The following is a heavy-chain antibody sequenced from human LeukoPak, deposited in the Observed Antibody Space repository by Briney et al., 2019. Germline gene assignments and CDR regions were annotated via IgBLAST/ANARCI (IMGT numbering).Heavy chain of an antibody. V-gene: IGHV4-34*01. CDR1: GGSFSGYY. J-gene: IGHJ1*01. CDR3: ARGPTGYGSSGSCYRQYNRYFQR. D-gene: IGHD2-15*01. Sequence: SETLSLTCAVYGGSFSGYYWSWIRQPPGKGLEWIGEINHSGSTNYNPSLKSRVTISVDTSKNQFSLKLSSVTAADTAVYYCARGPTGYGSSGSCYRQYNRYFQRWGQGTLVTVSS. CDR2: INHSGST.